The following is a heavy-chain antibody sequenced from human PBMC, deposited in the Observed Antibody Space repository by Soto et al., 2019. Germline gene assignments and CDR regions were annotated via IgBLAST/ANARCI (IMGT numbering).Heavy chain of an antibody. D-gene: IGHD3-16*01. Sequence: PSETLSLTCTVSGGFISSYYWSWIRQSQGKGLEWIAYIYYNGNTNYNPSLMSRVTLSVDTSKNQFSLSLTSVTAADTAMYYYARHDPGGCIRHWGQGTLVTVSS. J-gene: IGHJ1*01. CDR1: GGFISSYY. V-gene: IGHV4-59*08. CDR3: ARHDPGGCIRH. CDR2: IYYNGNT.